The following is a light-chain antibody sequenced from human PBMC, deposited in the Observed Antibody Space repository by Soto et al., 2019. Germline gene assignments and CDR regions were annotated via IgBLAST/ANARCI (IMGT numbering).Light chain of an antibody. Sequence: VLTQPHSVSESPGKTLSSSCTRSSGSIANNYVQWYQQRPGSAPTTVIYENNQRLSGVPDRFSGSTDGSSNSASLTISGLQTEDEADYYCQSYDSDFVVFGGGTKLTVL. CDR2: ENN. J-gene: IGLJ2*01. CDR1: SGSIANNY. V-gene: IGLV6-57*04. CDR3: QSYDSDFVV.